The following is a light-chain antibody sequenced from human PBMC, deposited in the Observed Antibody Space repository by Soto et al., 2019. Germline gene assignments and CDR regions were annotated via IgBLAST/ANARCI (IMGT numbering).Light chain of an antibody. CDR3: QSYDSSLSGYV. J-gene: IGLJ1*01. CDR1: SSNIGAGYD. Sequence: QLVLTQPPSVSGAPGQSVTISCTGSSSNIGAGYDVHWYQQLPGTAPKVLIYGNSNRPSVVPDRFSGSKSGTSASLAITGLQAEDEADYYCQSYDSSLSGYVFGTGTKLTVL. CDR2: GNS. V-gene: IGLV1-40*01.